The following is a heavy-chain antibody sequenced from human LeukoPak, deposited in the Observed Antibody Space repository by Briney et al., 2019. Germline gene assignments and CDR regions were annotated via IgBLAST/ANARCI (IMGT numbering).Heavy chain of an antibody. CDR3: ARRDTLSHSYYYMDV. CDR1: GFIYSSYW. V-gene: IGHV3-7*01. Sequence: GGSLRLSCAASGFIYSSYWMCWVRQAPGKGLEWLANISPDGSGKYYVDSVKGRFTISRDNAKNSLYLQMDSLGAEDSAVYYCARRDTLSHSYYYMDVWGRGTTVTVSS. CDR2: ISPDGSGK. J-gene: IGHJ6*03. D-gene: IGHD2-2*01.